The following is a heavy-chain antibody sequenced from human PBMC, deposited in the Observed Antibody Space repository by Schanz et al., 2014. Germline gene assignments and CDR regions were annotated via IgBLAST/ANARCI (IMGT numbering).Heavy chain of an antibody. V-gene: IGHV3-23*04. CDR2: ISGSGDHT. J-gene: IGHJ4*02. CDR1: GFTFSNYW. Sequence: VQLVESGGGLVKPGGSLRLSCAASGFTFSNYWIHWVRQAPGKGLEWVSVISGSGDHTHYADSVKGRFTISRDTSGNTLYLQMNSLTGEDTAVYYCAKDGVPSPWVCFGGYCYSGGADYWGQGTLVTVSS. CDR3: AKDGVPSPWVCFGGYCYSGGADY. D-gene: IGHD2-21*02.